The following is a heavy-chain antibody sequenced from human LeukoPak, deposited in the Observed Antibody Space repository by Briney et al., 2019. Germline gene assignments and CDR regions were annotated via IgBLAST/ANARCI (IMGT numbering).Heavy chain of an antibody. V-gene: IGHV1-18*04. D-gene: IGHD5-12*01. CDR1: GYSFTNYG. Sequence: ASVKVSCKASGYSFTNYGISWVRHAPGQGLEWMGWLNTYSGNTNYAQKFQGRVTMTTDTSTSTVFMEMRSLRSDDTAVYFCARDRDTGYDCGYWGQGTLVTVSS. J-gene: IGHJ4*02. CDR2: LNTYSGNT. CDR3: ARDRDTGYDCGY.